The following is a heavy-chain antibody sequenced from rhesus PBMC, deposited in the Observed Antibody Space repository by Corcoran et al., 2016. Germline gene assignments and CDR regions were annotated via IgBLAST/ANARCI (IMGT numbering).Heavy chain of an antibody. CDR2: VYGSGSYT. J-gene: IGHJ5-1*01. D-gene: IGHD6-25*01. CDR3: ASGSWNRNRFDV. Sequence: QVQLQESGPGLVKPSETLPLTCTVSGASISGDYWGWIRQAPGKGLEWIGRVYGSGSYTNYNPSLKMRITLSVDTSKTQLTLKLSSVTAADTAVYYCASGSWNRNRFDVWGPGVLVTVSS. CDR1: GASISGDY. V-gene: IGHV4S11*01.